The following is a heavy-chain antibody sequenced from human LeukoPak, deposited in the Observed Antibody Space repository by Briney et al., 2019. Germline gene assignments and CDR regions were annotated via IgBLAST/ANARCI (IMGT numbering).Heavy chain of an antibody. J-gene: IGHJ4*02. V-gene: IGHV4-61*02. CDR2: IYTSGST. CDR3: ARAKYSSSSRAYYFDY. CDR1: GGSISSGSYY. D-gene: IGHD6-6*01. Sequence: SQTLSLTCTVSGGSISSGSYYWSWIRQPAGKGLEWIGRIYTSGSTNYNPSLKSRVTISVDTSKNQFSLKLSSVTAADTAVYYCARAKYSSSSRAYYFDYWGQGTLVTVSS.